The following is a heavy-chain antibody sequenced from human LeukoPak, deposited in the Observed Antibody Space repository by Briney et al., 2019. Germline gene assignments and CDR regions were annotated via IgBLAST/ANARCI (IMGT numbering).Heavy chain of an antibody. J-gene: IGHJ4*02. CDR1: GGSISSGGYS. D-gene: IGHD3-9*01. CDR2: IYHSGST. V-gene: IGHV4-30-2*01. Sequence: SETLSLTCAVSGGSISSGGYSWSWIRQPPGKGLEWIGYIYHSGSTYYNPSLKSRVTISVDRSKNQFPLKLSSVTAADTAVYYCARGRNLRYFDCLLDYFDYWGQGTLVTVSS. CDR3: ARGRNLRYFDCLLDYFDY.